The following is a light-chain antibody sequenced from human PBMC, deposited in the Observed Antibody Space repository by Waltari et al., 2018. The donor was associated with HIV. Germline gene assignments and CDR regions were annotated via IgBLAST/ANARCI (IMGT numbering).Light chain of an antibody. Sequence: QSALTQPASVSGSPGESVTISCTGSSSDVGTYSLVSWYQHHPGKAPKLIIYEGNKGPAGVANRFAGSKSGNTVSLTICGRQAEAEADYYCSSYTSFSTVLFGGGPKLT. CDR2: EGN. V-gene: IGLV2-23*03. CDR3: SSYTSFSTVL. J-gene: IGLJ2*01. CDR1: SSDVGTYSL.